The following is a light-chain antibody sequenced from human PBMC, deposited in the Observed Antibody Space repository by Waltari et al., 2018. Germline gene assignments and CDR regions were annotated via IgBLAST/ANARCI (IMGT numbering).Light chain of an antibody. CDR3: QTWGTGIHVV. CDR2: VNRYDSH. J-gene: IGLJ2*01. Sequence: EKGPRYVSSVNRYDSHTKGDVMPDLFSGSSSGADRYLTISSLQSDDEGDYYCQTWGTGIHVVFGGGTKLTVL. V-gene: IGLV4-69*01.